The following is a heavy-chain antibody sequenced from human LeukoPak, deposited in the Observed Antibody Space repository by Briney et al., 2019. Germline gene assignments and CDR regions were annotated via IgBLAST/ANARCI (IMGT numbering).Heavy chain of an antibody. CDR1: GGTFSSYA. CDR2: IIPIFGTA. V-gene: IGHV1-69*01. CDR3: ARDLYSYEHYYYYGMDV. Sequence: SVKVSCTASGGTFSSYAISWVRQAPGQGLKWMGGIIPIFGTANYAQKFQGRVTITADESTSTAYMELSSLRSEDTAVYYCARDLYSYEHYYYYGMDVWGQGTTVTVSS. J-gene: IGHJ6*02. D-gene: IGHD5-18*01.